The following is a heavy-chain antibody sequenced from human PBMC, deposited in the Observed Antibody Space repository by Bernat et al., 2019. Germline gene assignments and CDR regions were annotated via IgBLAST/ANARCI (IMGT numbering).Heavy chain of an antibody. CDR3: TTGVTIFLFGAPETRFDY. CDR2: IKTKTEGGTT. J-gene: IGHJ4*02. CDR1: GFTFSNAW. Sequence: EVQLVESGGGLVKPGGSLRLSCAASGFTFSNAWMTWVRQAPGKGLEWVGRIKTKTEGGTTDYAEPVKGRFTISRDDSKNTLYLQMNSLKTEDTAVYYCTTGVTIFLFGAPETRFDYWGQGTLVTVSS. V-gene: IGHV3-15*01. D-gene: IGHD3-9*01.